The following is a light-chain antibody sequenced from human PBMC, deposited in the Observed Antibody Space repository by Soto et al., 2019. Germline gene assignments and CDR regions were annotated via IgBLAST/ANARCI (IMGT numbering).Light chain of an antibody. CDR3: QQYGRSPTWT. V-gene: IGKV3-20*01. CDR1: QSLSSNY. J-gene: IGKJ1*01. CDR2: AAS. Sequence: EIVLTQSPGTLSLSPGERATLSCRASQSLSSNYLAWYQQKPGQAPRLLIYAASSRATGIPDRFSGSGSGTDFTLTISRLEPEDFAVYYCQQYGRSPTWTVGQGTKVDIK.